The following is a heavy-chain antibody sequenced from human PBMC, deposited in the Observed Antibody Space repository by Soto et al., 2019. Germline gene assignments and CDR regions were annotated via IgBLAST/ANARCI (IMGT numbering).Heavy chain of an antibody. J-gene: IGHJ4*02. CDR2: IPSRGRP. Sequence: QVQLRESGPGLVKPSQPLSLSCSVSGASLAGGSYYWSWIRQPPGKGLEWIGYIPSRGRPFYNPSLTSRVTISADTSNNHLSLQMTSVTAADTAVYYCARDQYSGYDFALWGQGTLVTVSS. CDR3: ARDQYSGYDFAL. D-gene: IGHD5-12*01. V-gene: IGHV4-30-4*01. CDR1: GASLAGGSYY.